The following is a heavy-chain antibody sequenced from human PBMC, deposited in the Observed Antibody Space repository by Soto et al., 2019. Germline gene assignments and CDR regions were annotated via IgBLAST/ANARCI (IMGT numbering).Heavy chain of an antibody. J-gene: IGHJ6*02. CDR1: GGTFSSYA. Sequence: SVKVSCKASGGTFSSYAISWVRQAPGQGLEWMGGIIPIFGTANYAQKFQGRVTITADESTSTAYMELSSLRSEDTAVYYCARVLGLRYFDWLLYGMDVWGQGPTVTVSS. D-gene: IGHD3-9*01. CDR3: ARVLGLRYFDWLLYGMDV. CDR2: IIPIFGTA. V-gene: IGHV1-69*13.